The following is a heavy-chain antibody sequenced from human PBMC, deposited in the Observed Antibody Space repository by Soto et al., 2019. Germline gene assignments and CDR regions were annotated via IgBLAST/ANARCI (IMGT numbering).Heavy chain of an antibody. CDR3: ARLGYCSGGSCYGAFDI. V-gene: IGHV1-18*01. J-gene: IGHJ3*02. CDR1: GYTFTSNG. CDR2: ISAYNGNT. D-gene: IGHD2-15*01. Sequence: ASVKVSCKASGYTFTSNGISWVRQAPGQGLEWMGWISAYNGNTNYAQKLQGRVTMTTDTSTSTAYMELRSLRSDDTAVYYCARLGYCSGGSCYGAFDIWGQGTRVTVSS.